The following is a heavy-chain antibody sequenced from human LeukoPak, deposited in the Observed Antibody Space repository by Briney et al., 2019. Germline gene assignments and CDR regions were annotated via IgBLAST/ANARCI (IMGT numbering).Heavy chain of an antibody. D-gene: IGHD2-15*01. CDR1: GFTYSSYW. V-gene: IGHV3-74*01. J-gene: IGHJ4*02. CDR2: INSDGSST. Sequence: GGSLRLSCAASGFTYSSYWMHWVRQAPGKGLVWVSRINSDGSSTSYADSVKGRFTISRDNAKNTLYLQMNSLRAEDTAVYYCARGPAVVVAATDYWGQGTLVTVSS. CDR3: ARGPAVVVAATDY.